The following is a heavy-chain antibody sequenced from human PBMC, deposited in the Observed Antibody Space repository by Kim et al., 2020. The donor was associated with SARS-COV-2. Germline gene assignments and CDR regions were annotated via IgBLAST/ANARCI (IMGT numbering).Heavy chain of an antibody. CDR3: ARHSTYYDILTGYYSGYYFDY. V-gene: IGHV4-59*08. CDR2: IYYSGST. CDR1: GGSISSYY. D-gene: IGHD3-9*01. Sequence: SETLSLTCTVSGGSISSYYWSWIRQPPGKGLEWIGYIYYSGSTNYNPSLESRVTLSVDTSKNQFSLTLSSVTAADTAVYYCARHSTYYDILTGYYSGYYFDYWGQGTLVTVAA. J-gene: IGHJ4*02.